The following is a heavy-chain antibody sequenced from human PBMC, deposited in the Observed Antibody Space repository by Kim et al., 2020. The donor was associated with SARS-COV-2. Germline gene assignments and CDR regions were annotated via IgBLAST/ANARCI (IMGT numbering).Heavy chain of an antibody. CDR2: ISYDGRNE. V-gene: IGHV3-30*04. Sequence: GGSLRLSCADSGFTFRTYAMHWVRQAPGKGLEWVAVISYDGRNEFYADSVKGRFTISRDNSKNTLYLQMNSLRGEDTAMYHCARDRFGSVVRGVDSWGQGTLVTVSS. CDR3: ARDRFGSVVRGVDS. D-gene: IGHD3-16*01. J-gene: IGHJ4*02. CDR1: GFTFRTYA.